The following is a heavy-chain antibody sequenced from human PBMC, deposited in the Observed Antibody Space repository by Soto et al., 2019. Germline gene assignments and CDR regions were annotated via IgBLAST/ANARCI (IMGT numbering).Heavy chain of an antibody. J-gene: IGHJ5*02. CDR1: GFTFSSYE. CDR3: ARSIVGANWFDP. D-gene: IGHD1-26*01. Sequence: GGSLRLSCAASGFTFSSYEMHWVRQATGKGLEWVSAIGTVGDTYYPGSVKGRFTISRENAKKSLYLQMNSLRAGDTAVYYCARSIVGANWFDPWGQGTLVTVSS. V-gene: IGHV3-13*01. CDR2: IGTVGDT.